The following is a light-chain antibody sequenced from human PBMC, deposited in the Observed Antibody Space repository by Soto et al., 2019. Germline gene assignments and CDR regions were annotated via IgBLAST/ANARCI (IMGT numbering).Light chain of an antibody. Sequence: DIQMTQSPSTLSASVGDRVTLSCRASQNIYTYLAWYQQKPGKAPNLLIYETSESESGVASRFSASGSGTDFTLIIGSLQPYDFGTYYCQQCQDDSYALGPGSRLDIK. J-gene: IGKJ2*01. V-gene: IGKV1-5*03. CDR2: ETS. CDR1: QNIYTY. CDR3: QQCQDDSYA.